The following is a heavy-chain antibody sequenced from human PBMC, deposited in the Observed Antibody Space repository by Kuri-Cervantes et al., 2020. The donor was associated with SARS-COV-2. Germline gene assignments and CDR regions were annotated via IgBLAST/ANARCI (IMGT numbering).Heavy chain of an antibody. V-gene: IGHV1-2*02. J-gene: IGHJ4*02. CDR2: INPKSGGT. CDR3: ARDLCTTGVCYEYYFDY. D-gene: IGHD2-8*01. CDR1: GYTFTDYY. Sequence: ASVKVSCKTSGYTFTDYYVHWVRQAPGQGLEWMGWINPKSGGTKFAQRFQGRVTMTRDTSITTAYMELSRLRSDDTAVYYFARDLCTTGVCYEYYFDYWGQGTLVTVSS.